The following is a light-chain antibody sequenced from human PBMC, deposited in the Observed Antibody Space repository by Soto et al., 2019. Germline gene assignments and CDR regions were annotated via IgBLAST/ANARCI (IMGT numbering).Light chain of an antibody. CDR1: QSVSSGY. Sequence: EIVLTQSPATLSLSPGERATLSCRASQSVSSGYLAWYQQKPGQAPRLLIYDASSRATGIPDRFSGSGSGTDFTLTISSLQSEDVAVYCCQQYNNWPPTFGQGTKVDIK. CDR3: QQYNNWPPT. J-gene: IGKJ1*01. V-gene: IGKV3D-20*02. CDR2: DAS.